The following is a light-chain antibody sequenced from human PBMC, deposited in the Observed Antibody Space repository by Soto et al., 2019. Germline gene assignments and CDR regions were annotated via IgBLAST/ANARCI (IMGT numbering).Light chain of an antibody. CDR2: DNN. J-gene: IGLJ2*01. CDR1: SSNIGNNY. Sequence: VLTQSPSVSAAPGQKVTISCSGSSSNIGNNYVSWYQQLPGTAPKLLIYDNNKRPSGIPDRFSGSKSGTSGTLDITGLQTGDEADYYCATWDGSLPGEVFGGGTKLTVL. V-gene: IGLV1-51*01. CDR3: ATWDGSLPGEV.